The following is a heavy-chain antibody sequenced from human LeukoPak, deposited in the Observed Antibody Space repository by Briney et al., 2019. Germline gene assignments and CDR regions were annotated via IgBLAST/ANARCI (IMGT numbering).Heavy chain of an antibody. D-gene: IGHD6-6*01. CDR3: ARVDPDSSSTLEVFDY. J-gene: IGHJ4*02. V-gene: IGHV4-61*01. Sequence: SETLSLTCTVSGGSVSSDNYYWNWIRQPPGKGLEWIGYIYYSGSTNYNPSLKSRVTISVDTSKNQFSLKLSSVTAADTAVYYCARVDPDSSSTLEVFDYWGQGTLVTVSS. CDR1: GGSVSSDNYY. CDR2: IYYSGST.